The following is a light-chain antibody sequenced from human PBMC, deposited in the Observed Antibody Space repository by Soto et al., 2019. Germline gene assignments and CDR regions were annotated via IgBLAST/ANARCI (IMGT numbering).Light chain of an antibody. Sequence: EFVLTQSPGTLSLPPGERATLSCRASQTVRNNYLAWYQQKPGQAPRLLIYDASSRATGIPDRFSGGGSGTDFTLTISSLQSEDFAIYYCQQYNTWPFTFGPGTKVDI. CDR3: QQYNTWPFT. CDR2: DAS. CDR1: QTVRNNY. J-gene: IGKJ3*01. V-gene: IGKV3-20*01.